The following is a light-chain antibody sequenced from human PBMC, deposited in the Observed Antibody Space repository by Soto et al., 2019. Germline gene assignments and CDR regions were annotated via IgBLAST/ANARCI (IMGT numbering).Light chain of an antibody. CDR1: QSVSSY. Sequence: EIVLTQSPATLSLSPGERATLSCRASQSVSSYLAWYQQKPGQAPRLLFYDASNRATGIPARFSGSGSGTDFTLTISSLEPEDFAVYYCQQRSNWPPWTFGQGTKAEIK. CDR3: QQRSNWPPWT. J-gene: IGKJ1*01. CDR2: DAS. V-gene: IGKV3-11*01.